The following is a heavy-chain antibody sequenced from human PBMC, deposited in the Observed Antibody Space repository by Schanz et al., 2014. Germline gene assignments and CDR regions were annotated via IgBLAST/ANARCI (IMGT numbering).Heavy chain of an antibody. CDR3: AKHVRSLTGNDY. D-gene: IGHD3-9*01. CDR2: VWHDGINR. J-gene: IGHJ4*02. CDR1: GLTFSSYG. Sequence: VQLVESGGGVVQPGRSLRLSCAASGLTFSSYGMHWVRQAPGRGLEWVAVVWHDGINRYYADSVKGRFIISRDNSKNTLYLQVNSLRAEDTAVYYCAKHVRSLTGNDYWGQGTLVTVSS. V-gene: IGHV3-33*06.